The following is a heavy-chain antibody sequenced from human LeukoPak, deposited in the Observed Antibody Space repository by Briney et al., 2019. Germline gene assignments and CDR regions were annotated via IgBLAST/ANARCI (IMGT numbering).Heavy chain of an antibody. J-gene: IGHJ5*02. V-gene: IGHV4-31*03. CDR1: GGSISSGDYY. CDR2: IYHSGST. D-gene: IGHD2-2*01. CDR3: ATVGTTSYPVWFDP. Sequence: SETLSLTCTVSGGSISSGDYYWSWIRQHPGKGLEWIGYIYHSGSTYYNPSLKSRVTIPLDTSKNQFSLKLNSVTAGDTAVYYCATVGTTSYPVWFDPWGQGTLVTVSS.